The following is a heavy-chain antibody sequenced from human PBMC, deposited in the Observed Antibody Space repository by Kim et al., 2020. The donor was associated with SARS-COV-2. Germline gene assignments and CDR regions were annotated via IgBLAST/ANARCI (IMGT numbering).Heavy chain of an antibody. CDR3: TRSHAVAGTGNWFDP. J-gene: IGHJ5*02. Sequence: GGSLRPSCSASGITVSNNYLNWVRQAPGKGLEWVSVLYRGGRADYADSVKGRFTMSSDTSKNTVYLQMNSLRVADTAVYYCTRSHAVAGTGNWFDPWGQGTLVTVSS. V-gene: IGHV3-53*01. CDR2: LYRGGRA. CDR1: GITVSNNY. D-gene: IGHD6-19*01.